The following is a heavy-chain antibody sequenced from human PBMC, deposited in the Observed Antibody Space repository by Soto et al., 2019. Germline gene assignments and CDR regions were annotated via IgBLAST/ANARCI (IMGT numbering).Heavy chain of an antibody. V-gene: IGHV3-30*18. CDR1: GFTFSSYG. CDR3: AKDFYCSGGSCYSTYYYYYGMDV. Sequence: PEGSLRLSCAASGFTFSSYGMHWVRQAPGKGLEWVAVISYDGSNKYYADSVKGRFTISRDNSKNTLYLQMNSLRAEDTAVYYCAKDFYCSGGSCYSTYYYYYGMDVWGQGTTVTVSS. J-gene: IGHJ6*02. CDR2: ISYDGSNK. D-gene: IGHD2-15*01.